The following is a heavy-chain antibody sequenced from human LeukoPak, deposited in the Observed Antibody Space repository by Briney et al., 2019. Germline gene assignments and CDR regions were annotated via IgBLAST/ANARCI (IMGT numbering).Heavy chain of an antibody. Sequence: ASVKVSCKASGYTFTSYYMHWVRQAPGQGLEWMGIINPSGGSTSYAQKFQGRVTMTRDTSTSTVYMELSSLRSEDTAVYYCARESGYCSGGSCYSGVYWGQGTLVTVSS. CDR3: ARESGYCSGGSCYSGVY. CDR1: GYTFTSYY. J-gene: IGHJ4*02. V-gene: IGHV1-46*01. CDR2: INPSGGST. D-gene: IGHD2-15*01.